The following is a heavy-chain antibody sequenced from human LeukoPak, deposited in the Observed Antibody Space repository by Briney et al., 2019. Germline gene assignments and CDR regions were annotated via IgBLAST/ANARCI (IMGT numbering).Heavy chain of an antibody. Sequence: GGSLRLSCAASGFTFSSYAMSWVRQAPGKGLEWVSAISGSGGSTYYADSVKGRFTISRDNSKNTLYLQMNSLRAEDTAVYYCAKVLVVVPAAIEAFDIWGQGTMVTVSS. V-gene: IGHV3-23*01. CDR2: ISGSGGST. CDR3: AKVLVVVPAAIEAFDI. CDR1: GFTFSSYA. J-gene: IGHJ3*02. D-gene: IGHD2-2*02.